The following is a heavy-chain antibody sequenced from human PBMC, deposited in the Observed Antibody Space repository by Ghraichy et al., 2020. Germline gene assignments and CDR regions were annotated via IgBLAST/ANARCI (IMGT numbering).Heavy chain of an antibody. V-gene: IGHV3-23*01. CDR2: ITWNSAST. Sequence: GGSLRLSCAASGFTFSGYAMSWVRQAPGKGLEWVSTITWNSASTRYADSVKGRSTISRDNYKNAVYLQVTSLREDDTAVYFCAKTGDSGWFYDYWGRGPWVTVSS. J-gene: IGHJ4*02. CDR3: AKTGDSGWFYDY. CDR1: GFTFSGYA. D-gene: IGHD6-19*01.